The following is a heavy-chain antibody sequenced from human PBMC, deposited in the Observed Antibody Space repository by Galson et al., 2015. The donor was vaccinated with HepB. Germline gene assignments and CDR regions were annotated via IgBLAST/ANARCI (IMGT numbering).Heavy chain of an antibody. CDR2: IKSKTGGGTT. V-gene: IGHV3-15*01. Sequence: SLRLSCAASGFTFSNAWMSWVRQAPGKGLEWVGRIKSKTGGGTTDYAAPVKGRFTISRDDSKNTLYLQMNSLKTEDTALYYCTTDRGDNYGYVGLSYWGQGTLVTVSS. CDR3: TTDRGDNYGYVGLSY. CDR1: GFTFSNAW. D-gene: IGHD5-18*01. J-gene: IGHJ4*02.